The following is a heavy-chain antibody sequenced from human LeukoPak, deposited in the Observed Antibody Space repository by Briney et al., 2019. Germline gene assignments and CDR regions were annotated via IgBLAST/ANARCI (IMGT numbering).Heavy chain of an antibody. D-gene: IGHD1-26*01. CDR3: AKDVRVGGGGMDV. CDR1: GFTFSTYA. Sequence: GGSLRLSCAASGFTFSTYAMNWVRQAPAKGLEWVSLISDSGANKHYADSVKGRFTISRDNSKNTLSLQMNSLRAEDTAVYYCAKDVRVGGGGMDVWGQGTPVTVSS. J-gene: IGHJ6*02. V-gene: IGHV3-23*01. CDR2: ISDSGANK.